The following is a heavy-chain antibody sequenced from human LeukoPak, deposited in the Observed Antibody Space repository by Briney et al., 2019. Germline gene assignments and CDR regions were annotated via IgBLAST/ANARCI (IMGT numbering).Heavy chain of an antibody. CDR1: GGSISSYY. CDR3: ARGAWYYYDSSGYDRGSWFDP. J-gene: IGHJ5*02. D-gene: IGHD3-22*01. V-gene: IGHV4-59*01. CDR2: IYYSGST. Sequence: SEALSLTCTVSGGSISSYYWSWIRQPPGKGLEWIGYIYYSGSTNYNPSLKSRVTISVDTSKNQFSLKLSSVTAADTAVYYCARGAWYYYDSSGYDRGSWFDPWGQGTLVTVSS.